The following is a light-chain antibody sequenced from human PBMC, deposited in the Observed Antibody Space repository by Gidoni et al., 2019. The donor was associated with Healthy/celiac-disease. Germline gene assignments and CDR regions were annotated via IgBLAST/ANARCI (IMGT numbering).Light chain of an antibody. CDR2: AAS. V-gene: IGKV1-39*01. CDR3: QRSYSTPLT. J-gene: IGKJ4*01. Sequence: DIQMTQSPSSLSASVGDRVTITCRASQSISSYLNWYQQKPGKAPKLLIHAASSLQSGVPSRFSGSGSGTDFTLTISSLQPEDFATYYCQRSYSTPLTCGGGTKVEIK. CDR1: QSISSY.